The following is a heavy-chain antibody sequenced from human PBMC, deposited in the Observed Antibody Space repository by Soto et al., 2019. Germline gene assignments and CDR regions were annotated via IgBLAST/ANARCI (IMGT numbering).Heavy chain of an antibody. Sequence: QVQLQESGPGLVKPSQTLSLTCTVSGGSISSGDYYWSWIRQPPGKGLECIGYIYYSGSTYYNPTLKSRVTISVDTSTNQFSLKLSSVTAANTAAYSCARARVSSYGHPNPGDYWGQGTLVTVSS. J-gene: IGHJ4*02. CDR3: ARARVSSYGHPNPGDY. CDR2: IYYSGST. V-gene: IGHV4-30-4*01. D-gene: IGHD5-18*01. CDR1: GGSISSGDYY.